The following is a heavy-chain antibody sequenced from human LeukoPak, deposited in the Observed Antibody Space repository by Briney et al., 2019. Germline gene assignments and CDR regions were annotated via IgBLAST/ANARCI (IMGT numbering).Heavy chain of an antibody. J-gene: IGHJ6*03. Sequence: PSQTLSLTCTVSGVSISRGGYYWTWIPQPAGKGLEWIGRIYASGSTNYNPSLDSRLTISVDTSKNQFSLNLSSVTAADTAVYYCARSYSSSSVVSYYYYYMDVWGKGTTVTVSS. CDR2: IYASGST. V-gene: IGHV4-61*02. CDR3: ARSYSSSSVVSYYYYYMDV. D-gene: IGHD6-13*01. CDR1: GVSISRGGYY.